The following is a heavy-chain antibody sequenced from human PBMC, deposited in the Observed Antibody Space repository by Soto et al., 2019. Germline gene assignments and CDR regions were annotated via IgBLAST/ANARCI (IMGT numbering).Heavy chain of an antibody. D-gene: IGHD1-1*01. CDR3: AREPCDWNHNWLGP. Sequence: PLGCLRLSCAASGFNFSNHWTHWFRQGQTEGLVWVSCITSDGTSKAYAESVKGRFAISRDNPKNTLYQQMNGLTAEDTPVYYYAREPCDWNHNWLGPWGKGTLVT. V-gene: IGHV3-74*01. CDR2: ITSDGTSK. CDR1: GFNFSNHW. J-gene: IGHJ5*02.